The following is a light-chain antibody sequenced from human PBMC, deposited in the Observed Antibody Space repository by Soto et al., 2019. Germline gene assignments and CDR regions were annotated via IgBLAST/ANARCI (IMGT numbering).Light chain of an antibody. V-gene: IGKV1-8*01. Sequence: AIRMTQSPSSLSASTGDRVTITSRASQGISSYLAWYQQKPGKAPKLLIYAASTLQSGVPSRFSGSGSGTDFTLTISCLQSEDFATYYCQQYYSHPQTFGQGTKVDIK. CDR1: QGISSY. CDR2: AAS. CDR3: QQYYSHPQT. J-gene: IGKJ1*01.